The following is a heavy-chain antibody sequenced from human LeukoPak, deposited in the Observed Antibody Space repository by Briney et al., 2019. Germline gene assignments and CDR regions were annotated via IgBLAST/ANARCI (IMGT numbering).Heavy chain of an antibody. D-gene: IGHD3-10*01. Sequence: GASVKVSCKASGYTFTSNGITWVRQAPGQGLEGMGWISAYNGQTNYAQSRQGRVAMTTDTSTSTAYMELRSLRSDDTAVYYCARRSGSGSYIDYWGQGTLVTVSS. J-gene: IGHJ4*02. CDR2: ISAYNGQT. V-gene: IGHV1-18*01. CDR3: ARRSGSGSYIDY. CDR1: GYTFTSNG.